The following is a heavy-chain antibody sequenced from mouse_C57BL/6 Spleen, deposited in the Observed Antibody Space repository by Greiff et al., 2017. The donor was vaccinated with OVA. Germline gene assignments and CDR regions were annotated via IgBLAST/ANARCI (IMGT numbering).Heavy chain of an antibody. CDR2: IWSDGST. D-gene: IGHD1-1*01. Sequence: QVHVKQSGPGLVAPSQSLSITCTVSGFSLTSYGVHWVRQPPGKGLEWLVVIWSDGSTTYNSALKSRLSISKDNSRSQVFLKMNSLQTDDTAMYYCARHWGYGSSYHWYFDVWGTGTTVTVSS. J-gene: IGHJ1*03. CDR1: GFSLTSYG. CDR3: ARHWGYGSSYHWYFDV. V-gene: IGHV2-6-1*01.